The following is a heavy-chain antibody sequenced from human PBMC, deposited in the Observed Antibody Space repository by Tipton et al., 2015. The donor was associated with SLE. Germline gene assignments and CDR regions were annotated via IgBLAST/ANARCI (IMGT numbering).Heavy chain of an antibody. CDR3: ARGGMIRTVAFGTDV. J-gene: IGHJ6*02. Sequence: QLVQSGAEVKKPGASVKVSCRASGYTFTTYDINWVRQATGQGLEWMGWMNPNTGYTGCAQKFQGRVTMTRNTSTNTAYMDLKSLRSEDTAIYYCARGGMIRTVAFGTDVWGQGTTVTVSS. V-gene: IGHV1-8*01. CDR2: MNPNTGYT. CDR1: GYTFTTYD. D-gene: IGHD3-22*01.